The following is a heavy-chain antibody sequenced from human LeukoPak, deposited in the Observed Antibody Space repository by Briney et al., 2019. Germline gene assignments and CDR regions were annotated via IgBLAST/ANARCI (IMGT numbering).Heavy chain of an antibody. CDR3: ARGGSGWYVGGSFDY. CDR1: VFTFSRYW. D-gene: IGHD6-19*01. CDR2: INSDGSST. Sequence: GGSLRLSCAASVFTFSRYWMHWVRQAPGKGLVWVSRINSDGSSTSYADSVKGRFTISRDNAKNTLYLQMNSLRAEDTAVYYCARGGSGWYVGGSFDYWGQGTLVTVSS. J-gene: IGHJ4*02. V-gene: IGHV3-74*01.